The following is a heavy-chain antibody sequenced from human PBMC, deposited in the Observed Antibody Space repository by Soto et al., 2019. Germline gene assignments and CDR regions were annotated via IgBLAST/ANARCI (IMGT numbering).Heavy chain of an antibody. CDR1: GFTFSDYY. V-gene: IGHV3-11*01. J-gene: IGHJ3*02. CDR3: ARDRQYSGSSRPGANAFDI. Sequence: GGSLRLSCAASGFTFSDYYMSWIRQAPGKGLEWVSYISSSGSTIYYADSVKGRFTISRDNAKNSLYLQMNSLRAEDTAVYYCARDRQYSGSSRPGANAFDIWGQGTMVTVSS. D-gene: IGHD1-26*01. CDR2: ISSSGSTI.